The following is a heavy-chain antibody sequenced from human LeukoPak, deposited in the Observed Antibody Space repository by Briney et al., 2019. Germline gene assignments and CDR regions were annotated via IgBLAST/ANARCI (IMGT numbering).Heavy chain of an antibody. CDR2: ISYDGSNK. CDR1: GFTFSGYA. CDR3: ARDSRSSSLK. J-gene: IGHJ4*02. D-gene: IGHD6-13*01. Sequence: PGGSLRLSCAASGFTFSGYAMHWVRQAPGKGLEWVAVISYDGSNKYYADSVKGRFTISRDNSKNTLYLQMNSLRAEDTAVYYCARDSRSSSLKWGQGTLVTVSS. V-gene: IGHV3-30*04.